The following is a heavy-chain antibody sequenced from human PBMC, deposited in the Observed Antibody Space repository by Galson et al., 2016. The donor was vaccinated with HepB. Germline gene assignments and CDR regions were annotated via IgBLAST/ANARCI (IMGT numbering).Heavy chain of an antibody. J-gene: IGHJ4*02. CDR2: ISAYNGNT. CDR3: ALTPSVARGFRPGTY. CDR1: GYTFPSYG. Sequence: SVKVSCKASGYTFPSYGISWVRQAPGQGLEWMGWISAYNGNTNSAQRFQGRVTMTTDTSTTTAYMELRSLTSDDTAVYYCALTPSVARGFRPGTYWGQGTLVTVSS. V-gene: IGHV1-18*01. D-gene: IGHD2-15*01.